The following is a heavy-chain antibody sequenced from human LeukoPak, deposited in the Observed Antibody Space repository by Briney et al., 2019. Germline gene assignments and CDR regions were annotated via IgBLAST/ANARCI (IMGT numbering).Heavy chain of an antibody. J-gene: IGHJ5*02. CDR3: ARVRYYYDSSGYFPSGFDP. CDR2: ISAYNGNT. CDR1: GYTFTGYY. Sequence: ASVKVSCKASGYTFTGYYMHWVRQAPGQGLEWMGWISAYNGNTNYAQNLQGRVTMTTDTSTSTAYMELRSLRSDDTAVYYCARVRYYYDSSGYFPSGFDPWGQGTLVTVSS. V-gene: IGHV1-18*04. D-gene: IGHD3-22*01.